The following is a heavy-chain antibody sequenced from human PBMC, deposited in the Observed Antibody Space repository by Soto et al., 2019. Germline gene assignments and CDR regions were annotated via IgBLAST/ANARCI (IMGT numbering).Heavy chain of an antibody. CDR1: GFTFSSYA. CDR3: AKEVVLGALYYYGMDV. Sequence: GGSLRLSCAASGFTFSSYAMSWVRQAPGRGLEWVSAISGSGGSTYYADSVKGRFTISRDNSKNTLYLQMNSLRAEDTAVYYCAKEVVLGALYYYGMDVWGQGTTVTVSS. CDR2: ISGSGGST. V-gene: IGHV3-23*01. J-gene: IGHJ6*02. D-gene: IGHD2-15*01.